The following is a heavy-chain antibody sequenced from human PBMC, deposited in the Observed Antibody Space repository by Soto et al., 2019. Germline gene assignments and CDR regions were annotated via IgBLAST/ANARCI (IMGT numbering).Heavy chain of an antibody. J-gene: IGHJ4*02. CDR1: GFTFTNYG. V-gene: IGHV3-33*01. D-gene: IGHD1-26*01. CDR3: TRDPYGGSRYYFDS. CDR2: IWYDGNNK. Sequence: PGGSLRLSCAASGFTFTNYGMHWVRQAPGKGLECVAVIWYDGNNKYYADSVKGRFAISKDNSQNTLYLQMNNLRPEDTAVYYCTRDPYGGSRYYFDSWGQGTLVTVSS.